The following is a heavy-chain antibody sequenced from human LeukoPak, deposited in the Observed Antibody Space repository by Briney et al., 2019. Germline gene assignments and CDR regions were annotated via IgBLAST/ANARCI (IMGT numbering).Heavy chain of an antibody. CDR1: GGSFSGYY. Sequence: SETPSLTCAVYGGSFSGYYWSWIRQPPGKGLEWIGEINHSGSTNYNPSLKSRVTISVDTSKNQFSLKLSSVTAADTAVYYCARGRITIFGVVPRGFDPWGQGTLVTVSS. J-gene: IGHJ5*02. D-gene: IGHD3-3*01. CDR3: ARGRITIFGVVPRGFDP. V-gene: IGHV4-34*01. CDR2: INHSGST.